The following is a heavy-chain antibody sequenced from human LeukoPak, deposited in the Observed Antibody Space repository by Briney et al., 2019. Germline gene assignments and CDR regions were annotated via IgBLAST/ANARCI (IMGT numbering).Heavy chain of an antibody. V-gene: IGHV3-30*02. Sequence: PGGSLRLSCAASGFTFSSYGMHWVRQAPGKGLEWVAFIRYDGSNKYYADSVKGRFTISRDNSKNTLYLQMNSLRAEDTAVYYCAKYGATFTQSFDYWGQGTLVTVSS. J-gene: IGHJ4*02. CDR2: IRYDGSNK. CDR1: GFTFSSYG. D-gene: IGHD1-26*01. CDR3: AKYGATFTQSFDY.